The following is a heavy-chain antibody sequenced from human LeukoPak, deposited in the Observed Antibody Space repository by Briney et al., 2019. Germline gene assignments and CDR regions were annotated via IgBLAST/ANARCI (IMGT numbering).Heavy chain of an antibody. Sequence: GGSLRLSCAASGFTFSSYAMHWVRQAPGKGLEWVAVISYDGSNKYYADSVKGRLTISRDNSKSTLYLQMNSLRAEDTAVYYCAKDFPRHYYYDSSGYSQSGAFDIWGQGTMVTVSS. V-gene: IGHV3-30-3*01. CDR1: GFTFSSYA. J-gene: IGHJ3*02. CDR3: AKDFPRHYYYDSSGYSQSGAFDI. D-gene: IGHD3-22*01. CDR2: ISYDGSNK.